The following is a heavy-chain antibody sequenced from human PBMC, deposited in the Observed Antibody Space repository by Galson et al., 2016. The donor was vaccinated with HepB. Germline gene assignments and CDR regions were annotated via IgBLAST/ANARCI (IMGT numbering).Heavy chain of an antibody. D-gene: IGHD6-13*01. Sequence: SLRLSCAASGFTFSNCTMIWVRQAPGKGLGWPSCIWRDRHFKYYANSVKGRFTISRDNAKNSLYLQMNSLRAADTAAYYCAKDWMAADGDSFDVWGQGTVVTVS. J-gene: IGHJ3*01. CDR2: IWRDRHFK. V-gene: IGHV3-21*01. CDR1: GFTFSNCT. CDR3: AKDWMAADGDSFDV.